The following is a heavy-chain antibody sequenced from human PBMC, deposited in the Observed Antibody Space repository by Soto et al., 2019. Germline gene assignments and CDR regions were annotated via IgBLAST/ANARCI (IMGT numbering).Heavy chain of an antibody. D-gene: IGHD4-17*01. CDR2: TRNKAKSFTT. Sequence: GGSLRLSCAASGFTFSDHYMDWVRQAPGNGLEWVGRTRNKAKSFTTEYAASVKRRFTIFRHDSKNSLYLQMSSLKTEDTAVYYCARALMTTVTYFDYWGQGVLVTVYS. CDR1: GFTFSDHY. J-gene: IGHJ4*02. V-gene: IGHV3-72*01. CDR3: ARALMTTVTYFDY.